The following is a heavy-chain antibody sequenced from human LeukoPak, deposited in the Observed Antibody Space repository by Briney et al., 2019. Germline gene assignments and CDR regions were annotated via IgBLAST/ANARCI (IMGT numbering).Heavy chain of an antibody. CDR1: GFTFSSYA. Sequence: GGSLRLSCAASGFTFSSYAMHWVCQAPGKGLEWVAVISYDGSNKYYADSVKGRFTISRDNSKNTLYLQMNSLRAEDTAVYYCARSYDSSGQGAAFDYWGQGTLVTVSS. CDR2: ISYDGSNK. V-gene: IGHV3-30-3*01. CDR3: ARSYDSSGQGAAFDY. J-gene: IGHJ4*02. D-gene: IGHD3-22*01.